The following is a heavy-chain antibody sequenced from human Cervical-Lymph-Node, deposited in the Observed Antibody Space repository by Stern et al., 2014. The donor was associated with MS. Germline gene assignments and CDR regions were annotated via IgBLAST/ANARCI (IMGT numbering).Heavy chain of an antibody. J-gene: IGHJ4*02. CDR3: ARNNYGDYSDY. Sequence: VQLVESGGGVVQPGRSLRLSCAASGFTFTSFDIHWVRQAPGNGLEWVAVISNDGGTRYYADAVKGRFTISRDNSNNTLHLQMNSLRGEDTAVYYCARNNYGDYSDYWGQGTLVTVSS. CDR2: ISNDGGTR. D-gene: IGHD5-24*01. CDR1: GFTFTSFD. V-gene: IGHV3-30-3*01.